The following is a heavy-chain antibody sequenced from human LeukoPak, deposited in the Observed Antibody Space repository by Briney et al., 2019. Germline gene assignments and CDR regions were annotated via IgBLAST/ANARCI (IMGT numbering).Heavy chain of an antibody. J-gene: IGHJ4*02. CDR1: GGSISSSNW. V-gene: IGHV4-4*02. Sequence: PSETLSLTCAISGGSISSSNWWSWVRQPPGKGLEWIGEIYHSGSTNYNPSLKSRVTISVDKSKNQFSLKLSSVTAADTAVYYCAKDLWGFVEVAAILDYWGQGTLVTVSS. CDR3: AKDLWGFVEVAAILDY. D-gene: IGHD2-15*01. CDR2: IYHSGST.